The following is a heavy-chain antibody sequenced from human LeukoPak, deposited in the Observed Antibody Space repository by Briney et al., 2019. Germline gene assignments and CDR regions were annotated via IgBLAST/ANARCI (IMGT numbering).Heavy chain of an antibody. Sequence: ASVKVSCKASGYTFTGYYMHWVRQAPGQGLEWMGWINPNSGGTNYAQKFQGRVTMTRDMSISTAYMELSRLRSDDTAVYYCARDLVGGVATYDYVWGSYPRGVWGQGTTVTVSS. J-gene: IGHJ6*02. D-gene: IGHD3-16*02. CDR3: ARDLVGGVATYDYVWGSYPRGV. CDR1: GYTFTGYY. CDR2: INPNSGGT. V-gene: IGHV1-2*02.